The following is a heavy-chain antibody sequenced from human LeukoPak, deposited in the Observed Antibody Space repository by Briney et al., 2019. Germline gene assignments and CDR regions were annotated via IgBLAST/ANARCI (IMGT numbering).Heavy chain of an antibody. CDR2: IRSKAYGETA. J-gene: IGHJ4*02. CDR3: TRDRGAYNLYVH. Sequence: GGSLRLSCTASGFTFGDYAMSWIRQAPGKGLEWVGFIRSKAYGETADYAASVKGRFTISRDDSKAIAYLQMNSLKTEDTAVYHCTRDRGAYNLYVHWGQGTLVTVSS. D-gene: IGHD1-1*01. CDR1: GFTFGDYA. V-gene: IGHV3-49*03.